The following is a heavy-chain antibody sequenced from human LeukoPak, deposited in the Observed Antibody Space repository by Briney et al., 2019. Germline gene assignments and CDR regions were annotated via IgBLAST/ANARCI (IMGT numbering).Heavy chain of an antibody. J-gene: IGHJ4*02. Sequence: SGPTLVNPTQTLTLTCTFSGFSLSTSGMCVSWIRQPPGKALEWLARIDWDDDKYYNTSLRTRLTISKDTSKNQVVLTMTNMGPVDTATYYCARVSRGNYGMYYFDYWGQGTLVTVST. CDR3: ARVSRGNYGMYYFDY. D-gene: IGHD3-22*01. V-gene: IGHV2-70*11. CDR2: IDWDDDK. CDR1: GFSLSTSGMC.